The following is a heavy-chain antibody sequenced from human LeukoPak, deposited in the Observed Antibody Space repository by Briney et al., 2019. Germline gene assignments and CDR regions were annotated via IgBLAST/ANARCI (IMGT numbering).Heavy chain of an antibody. CDR3: ARVRYDSTASYFDY. Sequence: GGSLRLSCAASGFTFSNYAMTWVCQAPGKGLEWVSAVTSSGSTYYADSVKGRFTISRDNSKNTLYLQVNSLRAEDTAVYYCARVRYDSTASYFDYWGQGTLVTVSS. CDR2: VTSSGST. CDR1: GFTFSNYA. V-gene: IGHV3-23*01. J-gene: IGHJ4*02. D-gene: IGHD3-22*01.